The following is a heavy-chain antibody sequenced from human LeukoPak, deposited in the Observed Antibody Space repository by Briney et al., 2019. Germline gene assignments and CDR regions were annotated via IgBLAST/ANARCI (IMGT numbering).Heavy chain of an antibody. Sequence: PSETLSLTCTVSGYSISSGYYWGWIRQPPGKGLEWIGSIYHSGSTFDNPSLKSRVTISVDTSKNQFSLKLSSVTAADTAVYYCARVYYSNSYDYWYFDLWGRGTLVTVSS. V-gene: IGHV4-38-2*02. D-gene: IGHD6-13*01. CDR1: GYSISSGYY. J-gene: IGHJ2*01. CDR2: IYHSGST. CDR3: ARVYYSNSYDYWYFDL.